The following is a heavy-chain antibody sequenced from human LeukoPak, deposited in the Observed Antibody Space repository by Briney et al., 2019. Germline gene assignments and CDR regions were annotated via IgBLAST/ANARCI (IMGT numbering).Heavy chain of an antibody. V-gene: IGHV3-66*02. J-gene: IGHJ3*02. Sequence: PGGSLRLSCAASGFTVSSNYMSWVRQAPGKGLEWVSVIYSGGSTYYADSVKGRLTISRDNSKNTLYLQMNSLRAEDTAVYYCAREVDTSHDAFDIWGQGTMVTVSS. D-gene: IGHD5-18*01. CDR3: AREVDTSHDAFDI. CDR2: IYSGGST. CDR1: GFTVSSNY.